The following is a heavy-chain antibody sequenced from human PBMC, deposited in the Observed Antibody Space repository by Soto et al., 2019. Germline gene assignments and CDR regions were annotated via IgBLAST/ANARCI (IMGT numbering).Heavy chain of an antibody. CDR3: AKATAVAGTLFDY. Sequence: EVQLVESGGGLVQPGRSLRLSCAASGFTFDDYAMHWVRQAPGKGLEWVSGISWNSGSIGYADSVKGRFTISRDNAKNSRYLQMNSLRAEDTALYYCAKATAVAGTLFDYWGQGTLVTVSS. CDR2: ISWNSGSI. J-gene: IGHJ4*02. V-gene: IGHV3-9*01. D-gene: IGHD6-19*01. CDR1: GFTFDDYA.